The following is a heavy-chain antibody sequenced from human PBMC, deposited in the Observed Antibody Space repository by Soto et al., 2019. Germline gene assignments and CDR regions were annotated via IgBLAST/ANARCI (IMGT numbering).Heavy chain of an antibody. CDR1: GYTFTGYY. V-gene: IGHV1-8*02. CDR2: MNPNSGNT. J-gene: IGHJ4*02. CDR3: ARGLPILAYD. Sequence: EASVKVSCKASGYTFTGYYMHWVRQAPGQGLEWMGWMNPNSGNTGYAQKFQGRVTMTRNTSISTAYMELSSLRSEDTAVYYCARGLPILAYDWGQGTLVTVSS. D-gene: IGHD4-17*01.